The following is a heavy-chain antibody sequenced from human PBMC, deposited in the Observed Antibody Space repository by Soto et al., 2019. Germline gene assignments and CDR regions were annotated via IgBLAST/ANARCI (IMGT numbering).Heavy chain of an antibody. Sequence: EVQLVESGGGLVQPGGSLRLSCAASGFTVNNNYMSWVRQDPGKGLEWVSIIYSGGSTYYADSVKGRFSTSRDMSKNMLSLQMNSLRAEDTAVYYCARGLGTTGYYYGLDFWGQGTLVTVSS. V-gene: IGHV3-66*01. CDR2: IYSGGST. CDR3: ARGLGTTGYYYGLDF. D-gene: IGHD3-22*01. CDR1: GFTVNNNY. J-gene: IGHJ4*02.